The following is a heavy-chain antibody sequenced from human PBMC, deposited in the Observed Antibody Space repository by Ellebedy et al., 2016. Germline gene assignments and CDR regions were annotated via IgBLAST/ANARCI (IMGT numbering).Heavy chain of an antibody. CDR2: IYYSGST. CDR1: GGSISSSSYY. J-gene: IGHJ2*01. D-gene: IGHD4-23*01. V-gene: IGHV4-39*01. CDR3: ARRPAMTTVVTDYWYFDL. Sequence: SETLSLTXPVSGGSISSSSYYWGWIRQPPGKGLEWIGSIYYSGSTYYNPSLKSRVTISVDTSKNQFSLKLSSVTAADTAVYYCARRPAMTTVVTDYWYFDLWGRGTLVTVSS.